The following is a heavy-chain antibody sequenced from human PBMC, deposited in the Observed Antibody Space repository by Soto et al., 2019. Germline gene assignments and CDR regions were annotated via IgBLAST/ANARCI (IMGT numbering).Heavy chain of an antibody. CDR2: ISWNSGSI. V-gene: IGHV3-9*01. J-gene: IGHJ3*02. Sequence: EVQLVESGGGLVQPGRSLRLSCAASGFTFDDYAMHWVRQAPGKGLEWVSGISWNSGSIGYADSVKGRFTISRDNAKNSLYLQMNSLRAEDTALYYCAKDITPFLDLHLGPIVGDAFDIWGQGTMVTVSS. CDR3: AKDITPFLDLHLGPIVGDAFDI. CDR1: GFTFDDYA. D-gene: IGHD2-21*01.